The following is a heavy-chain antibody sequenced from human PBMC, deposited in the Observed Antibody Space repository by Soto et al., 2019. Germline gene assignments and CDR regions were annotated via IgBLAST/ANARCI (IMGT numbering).Heavy chain of an antibody. D-gene: IGHD3-10*01. V-gene: IGHV3-74*01. Sequence: GGSLRLSCAASGFTFSSYWMHWVRQAPGKGLVWVSRINSDGSSTSYADSVKGRFTISRDNAKNTRYLQMNSLRAEDTAVYYCARVRWFGELSYYYMDVWGKGTTVTVSS. J-gene: IGHJ6*03. CDR2: INSDGSST. CDR3: ARVRWFGELSYYYMDV. CDR1: GFTFSSYW.